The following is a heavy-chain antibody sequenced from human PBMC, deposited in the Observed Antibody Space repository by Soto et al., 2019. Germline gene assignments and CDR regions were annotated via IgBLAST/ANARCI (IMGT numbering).Heavy chain of an antibody. D-gene: IGHD6-6*01. V-gene: IGHV4-30-4*01. CDR1: GGSISSGDYY. Sequence: SETLSLTCTVSGGSISSGDYYWSWIRQPPGKGLEWFGYIYYSGSTYYNPSLQRRITMSVDTSKNQFSLKLSSVTAADTAVYYCARERGVSSSPTKWDYYYYGVDVWGPGTTVTSP. J-gene: IGHJ6*02. CDR3: ARERGVSSSPTKWDYYYYGVDV. CDR2: IYYSGST.